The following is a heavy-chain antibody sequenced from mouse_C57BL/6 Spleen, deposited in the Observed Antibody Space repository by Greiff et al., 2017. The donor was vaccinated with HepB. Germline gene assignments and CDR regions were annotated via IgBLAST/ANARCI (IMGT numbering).Heavy chain of an antibody. CDR3: ARSGYYSSGFAY. CDR1: GYTFTTYP. J-gene: IGHJ3*01. V-gene: IGHV1-47*01. CDR2: FHPYNDDT. D-gene: IGHD2-3*01. Sequence: QVHVKQSGAELVKPGASVKMSCKASGYTFTTYPIEWMKQNHGKSLEWIGNFHPYNDDTKYNEKFKGKATLTVEKSSSTVYLELSRLTSDDSAVYYCARSGYYSSGFAYWGQGTLVTVSA.